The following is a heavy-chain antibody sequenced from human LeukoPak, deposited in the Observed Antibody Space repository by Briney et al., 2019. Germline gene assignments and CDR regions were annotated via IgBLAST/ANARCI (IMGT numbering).Heavy chain of an antibody. V-gene: IGHV3-30*04. D-gene: IGHD6-6*01. CDR1: GFTLSSYA. J-gene: IGHJ6*03. Sequence: GRSPRLSCAASGFTLSSYAMHWVRQAPGKGLEWGAVISYDGSNKYYADSVKGRFTISRDNSKNTLYLQMNSLRAEDTAVYYCARDPLAARMGAYYYYYYMDVRGKGTTVTVSS. CDR3: ARDPLAARMGAYYYYYYMDV. CDR2: ISYDGSNK.